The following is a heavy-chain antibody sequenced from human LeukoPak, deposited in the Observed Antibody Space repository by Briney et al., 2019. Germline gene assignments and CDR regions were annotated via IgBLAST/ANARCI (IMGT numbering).Heavy chain of an antibody. J-gene: IGHJ4*02. D-gene: IGHD3-10*01. CDR1: GVTFSSFW. CDR2: IKEDGSEK. V-gene: IGHV3-7*04. CDR3: ARPTYYYGSGIYYLVDY. Sequence: GGSLRVSCAASGVTFSSFWMNWVRQAPGKGLEWVANIKEDGSEKYYVDSVKGRFTISRDNAKNSLYLQMSSLRAEDTAVYYCARPTYYYGSGIYYLVDYWGQGTLVTVSS.